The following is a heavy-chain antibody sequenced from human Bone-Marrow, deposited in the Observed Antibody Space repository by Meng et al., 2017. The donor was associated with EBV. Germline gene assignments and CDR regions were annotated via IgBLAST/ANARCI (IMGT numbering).Heavy chain of an antibody. CDR3: ARVKGLGATLGYYFDF. Sequence: QVQLGESGAEVKKPGSSWKVSCKASVGTLNNYAISWVRQAPGQGLEWMGGIIPIFVTPNYARKFQGRVTITADKSTSTSYMELSSLRSDDTAVYYCARVKGLGATLGYYFDFWGQGTLVTVSS. CDR1: VGTLNNYA. CDR2: IIPIFVTP. J-gene: IGHJ4*02. D-gene: IGHD1-26*01. V-gene: IGHV1-69*06.